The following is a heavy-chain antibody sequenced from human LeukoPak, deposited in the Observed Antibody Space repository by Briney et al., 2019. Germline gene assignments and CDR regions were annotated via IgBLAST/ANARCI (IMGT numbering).Heavy chain of an antibody. CDR3: ARDFGSGSYTDY. J-gene: IGHJ4*02. CDR1: GGTFGSYA. CDR2: IIPILGIA. D-gene: IGHD3-10*01. V-gene: IGHV1-69*04. Sequence: SVKVSCKASGGTFGSYAISWVRQAPGQGLEWMGRIIPILGIANYAQKFQGRVTITADKSTSTAYMELSSLRSEDTAVYYCARDFGSGSYTDYWGQGTLVTVSS.